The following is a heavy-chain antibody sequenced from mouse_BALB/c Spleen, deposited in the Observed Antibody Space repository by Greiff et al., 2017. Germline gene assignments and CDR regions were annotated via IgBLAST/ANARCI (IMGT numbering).Heavy chain of an antibody. V-gene: IGHV5-12-1*01. D-gene: IGHD1-1*01. Sequence: DVHLVESGGGLVKPGGSLKLSCAASGFAFSSYDMSWVRQTPEKRLEWVAYISSGGGSTYYPDTVKGRFTISRDNAKNTLYLQMSSLKSEDTAMYYCARQLRSYAMDYWGQGTSVTVSS. CDR3: ARQLRSYAMDY. CDR2: ISSGGGST. J-gene: IGHJ4*01. CDR1: GFAFSSYD.